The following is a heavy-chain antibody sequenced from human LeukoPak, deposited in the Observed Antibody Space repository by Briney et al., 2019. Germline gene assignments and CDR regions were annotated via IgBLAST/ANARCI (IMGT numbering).Heavy chain of an antibody. Sequence: GGSLRLSCAASGFTFSSYNINWVRQAPGKGLEWVSSISSSSSYLYYADSVKGRFTISRDNAKNSLYLQMNSLRAEDTAVYYCARRYDYVWGSYRPIDYWGQGTLVTVSS. D-gene: IGHD3-16*02. CDR1: GFTFSSYN. V-gene: IGHV3-21*01. J-gene: IGHJ4*02. CDR3: ARRYDYVWGSYRPIDY. CDR2: ISSSSSYL.